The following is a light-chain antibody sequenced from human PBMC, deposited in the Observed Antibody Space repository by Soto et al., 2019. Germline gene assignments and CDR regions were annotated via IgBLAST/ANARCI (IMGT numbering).Light chain of an antibody. V-gene: IGKV3-20*01. J-gene: IGKJ4*01. CDR2: GAS. CDR1: QSVSSSD. Sequence: EIVLTQSPGTLSLSPGERATLSCRASQSVSSSDLAWYQQKPGQAPGLLIYGASSRATGIPDRFSGRGFGTDFTLTISRPEPEDFAVYYCQQYGSSPLAFGGGTKVEIK. CDR3: QQYGSSPLA.